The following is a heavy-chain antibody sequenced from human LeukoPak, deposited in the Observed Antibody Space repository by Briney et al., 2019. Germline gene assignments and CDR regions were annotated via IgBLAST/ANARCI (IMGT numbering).Heavy chain of an antibody. CDR3: VKSPWYHGSGSYSGTIH. CDR2: IKQDGSEK. Sequence: PGGSLRLSCAASGFTFSSYWMSWVHQAPGKGLEWVANIKQDGSEKYYVDSVKGRFTISRDDSKNTVYLQMNSLRAEDTAVYYCVKSPWYHGSGSYSGTIHWGQGTLVTVSS. V-gene: IGHV3-7*01. J-gene: IGHJ4*02. D-gene: IGHD3-10*01. CDR1: GFTFSSYW.